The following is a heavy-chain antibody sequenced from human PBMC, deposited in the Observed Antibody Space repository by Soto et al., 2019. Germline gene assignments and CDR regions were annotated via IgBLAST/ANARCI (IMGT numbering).Heavy chain of an antibody. Sequence: GGSLRLSCAASGFTFSSYAMHWVRQAPGKGLEYVSAISSNGGSTYYANSVKGRFTISRDNSKNTLYLQMGSLRAEDMAVYYCARTRLYPSYYMDVWGKGTTVTLAS. J-gene: IGHJ6*03. D-gene: IGHD3-16*01. CDR3: ARTRLYPSYYMDV. CDR2: ISSNGGST. V-gene: IGHV3-64*01. CDR1: GFTFSSYA.